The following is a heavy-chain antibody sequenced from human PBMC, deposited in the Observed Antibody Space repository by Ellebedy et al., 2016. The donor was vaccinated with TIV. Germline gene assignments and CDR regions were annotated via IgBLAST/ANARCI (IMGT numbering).Heavy chain of an antibody. Sequence: SVKVSCXASEGTFSSYAISWVRQAPGQGLEWMGGIIPIFGTANYAQKFQGRVTITADESTSTAYMELSSLRSEDTAVYYCARGPDYGDAFDIWGQGTMVTVSS. D-gene: IGHD4-17*01. V-gene: IGHV1-69*13. J-gene: IGHJ3*02. CDR3: ARGPDYGDAFDI. CDR1: EGTFSSYA. CDR2: IIPIFGTA.